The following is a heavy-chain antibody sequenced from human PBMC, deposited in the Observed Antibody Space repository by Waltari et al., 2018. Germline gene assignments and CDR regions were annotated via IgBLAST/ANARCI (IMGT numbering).Heavy chain of an antibody. CDR3: AHRRDYEILTGYYSPIDY. CDR1: GFSLSTSGVG. V-gene: IGHV2-5*01. D-gene: IGHD3-9*01. Sequence: QITLKESGPTLVKPTQTLTLTCTFSGFSLSTSGVGVGWIRQPPGKALAWLALMYWNDDKRYSPALKSRLTITKDTSKNQVVLTMTSMDPVDAATYYCAHRRDYEILTGYYSPIDYWGQGTLVTVSS. CDR2: MYWNDDK. J-gene: IGHJ4*02.